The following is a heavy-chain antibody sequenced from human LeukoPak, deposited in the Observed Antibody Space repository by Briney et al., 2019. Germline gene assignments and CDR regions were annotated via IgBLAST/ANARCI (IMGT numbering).Heavy chain of an antibody. V-gene: IGHV6-1*01. CDR2: TYYRSKWYH. CDR3: ARDREIGTTFSYLDY. Sequence: SQTLSLTCAISGDSVSSKSAAWNWIRQSPSRGLEWLGRTYYRSKWYHDYALSVKSRISINPDTSKNQFSLQLNSVIPEDTAVYYCARDREIGTTFSYLDYWGQGTLVTVSS. CDR1: GDSVSSKSAA. J-gene: IGHJ4*02. D-gene: IGHD1-7*01.